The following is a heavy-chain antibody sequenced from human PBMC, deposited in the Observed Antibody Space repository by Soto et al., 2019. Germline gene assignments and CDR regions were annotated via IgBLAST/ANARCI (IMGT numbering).Heavy chain of an antibody. Sequence: SVKVSCKASGGTFSSYAISWVRQAPGQGLEWMGGIIPIFGTANYAQKFQGRVTITADESTSTAYMGLSSLRSEDTAVYYCARARFYGDYVYYYGMDVWGQETTVTHSS. CDR2: IIPIFGTA. V-gene: IGHV1-69*13. D-gene: IGHD4-17*01. CDR3: ARARFYGDYVYYYGMDV. J-gene: IGHJ6*02. CDR1: GGTFSSYA.